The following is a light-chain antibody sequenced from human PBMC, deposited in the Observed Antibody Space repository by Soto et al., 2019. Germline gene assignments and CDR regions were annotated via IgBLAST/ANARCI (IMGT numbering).Light chain of an antibody. CDR2: EVS. CDR1: SSDVGGYNY. J-gene: IGLJ1*01. Sequence: QSVLTQPPSASGSPGQSVTISCTGTSSDVGGYNYVSWYQQHPGKAPKLMIYEVSKRPSGVPDRFSGSKSGNTASLTVSGLQADDEADYYCSSYAGINTYVFGTGTKVTVL. CDR3: SSYAGINTYV. V-gene: IGLV2-8*01.